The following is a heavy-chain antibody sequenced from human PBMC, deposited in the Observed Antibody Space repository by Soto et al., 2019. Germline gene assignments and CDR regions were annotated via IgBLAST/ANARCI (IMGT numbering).Heavy chain of an antibody. CDR3: TTEPGYSSGWLRTDY. J-gene: IGHJ4*02. D-gene: IGHD6-19*01. Sequence: EVQLVESGGGLVQPGVSLRLSCAASGFTFSNAWMSWVRQAPGKGLDWVGRIKSKTDGGTTDYAAPVKGRFTISRDDSKNTQHMQMNSLKTEDTAVYYCTTEPGYSSGWLRTDYWGQGTLVTVSS. CDR2: IKSKTDGGTT. CDR1: GFTFSNAW. V-gene: IGHV3-15*01.